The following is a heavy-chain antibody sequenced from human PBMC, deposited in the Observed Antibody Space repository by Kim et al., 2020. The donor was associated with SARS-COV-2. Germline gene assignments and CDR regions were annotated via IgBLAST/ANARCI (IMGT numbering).Heavy chain of an antibody. CDR3: ASPTGRFCSGDSCLNS. CDR2: ISGSGGTT. CDR1: GFTLSTYV. D-gene: IGHD2-15*01. J-gene: IGHJ4*02. V-gene: IGHV3-23*01. Sequence: GGSLRLSCAASGFTLSTYVMSWVRQAPGKGLEWVSTISGSGGTTYSADSVNGRFTISRDNSKNTLYLQMNSLRAEDTAVYYCASPTGRFCSGDSCLNSWGQGTLVTVYS.